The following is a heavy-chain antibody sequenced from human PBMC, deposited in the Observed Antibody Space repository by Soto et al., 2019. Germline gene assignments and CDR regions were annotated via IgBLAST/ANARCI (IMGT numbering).Heavy chain of an antibody. D-gene: IGHD2-2*01. CDR1: GYTFTGYY. CDR2: INPNSGGT. Sequence: ASVKVSCKASGYTFTGYYMHWVRQAPGQGLEWMGWINPNSGGTNYAQKFQGRVTMTRDTSISTAYMELSRLRSDDTAVYYCARDPGGYCSSTSCIAPYYYYGMDVWGQGTTVTVYS. V-gene: IGHV1-2*02. CDR3: ARDPGGYCSSTSCIAPYYYYGMDV. J-gene: IGHJ6*02.